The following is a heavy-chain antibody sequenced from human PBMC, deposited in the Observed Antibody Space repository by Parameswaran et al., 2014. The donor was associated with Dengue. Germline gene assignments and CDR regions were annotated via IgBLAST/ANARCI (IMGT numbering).Heavy chain of an antibody. Sequence: RWIRQPPGKGLEWIGYIYYSGSTYYNPSLKSRVTISVDTSKNQFSLKLSSVTAADTAVYYCARYCSSTSCHNFDYWGQGTLVTVSS. CDR2: IYYSGST. CDR3: ARYCSSTSCHNFDY. J-gene: IGHJ4*02. V-gene: IGHV4-31*02. D-gene: IGHD2-2*01.